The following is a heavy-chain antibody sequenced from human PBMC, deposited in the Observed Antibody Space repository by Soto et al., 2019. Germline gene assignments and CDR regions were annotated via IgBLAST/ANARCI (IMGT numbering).Heavy chain of an antibody. Sequence: QVQLVQSGAEVKKPGSSVKVSCKASGGTFSSYTISWVRQAPGQGLEWMGRIIPILGIANYAQKFQGRVTITADKSTSTAYMELSSQRSEDTAVYYCARDPPPVAGGYYYYGMDVWGQGTTVTVSS. CDR1: GGTFSSYT. J-gene: IGHJ6*02. CDR2: IIPILGIA. D-gene: IGHD6-19*01. V-gene: IGHV1-69*08. CDR3: ARDPPPVAGGYYYYGMDV.